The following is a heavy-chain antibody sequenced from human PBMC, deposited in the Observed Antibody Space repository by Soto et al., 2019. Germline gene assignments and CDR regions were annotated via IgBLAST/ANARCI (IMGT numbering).Heavy chain of an antibody. V-gene: IGHV3-30*18. Sequence: QVQLVESGGGVVQPGRSLRLSCAASGFTFSSYGMHWVRQAPGKGLEWVAVISYDGSNKYYADSVKGRFTISRDNSKNTLYLQMNSLRAEDTAVYYCAKYHSPRIVPLSPADPWGQGTLVTVSS. J-gene: IGHJ5*02. CDR2: ISYDGSNK. CDR3: AKYHSPRIVPLSPADP. D-gene: IGHD3-16*02. CDR1: GFTFSSYG.